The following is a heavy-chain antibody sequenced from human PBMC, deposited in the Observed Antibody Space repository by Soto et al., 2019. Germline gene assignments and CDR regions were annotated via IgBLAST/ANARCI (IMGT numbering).Heavy chain of an antibody. CDR3: AHSGSPGGLSNFDY. D-gene: IGHD3-16*01. Sequence: SGPTLVNPTQTLTLTCTFSGFSLSTIGVDVGWIRQPPGKALEWLALIYWNDDKRYSPSLKSRLTITKDTSKNQVVLTMTNMDPVDTATYYCAHSGSPGGLSNFDYWGQGTLVTVSS. CDR1: GFSLSTIGVD. J-gene: IGHJ4*02. V-gene: IGHV2-5*01. CDR2: IYWNDDK.